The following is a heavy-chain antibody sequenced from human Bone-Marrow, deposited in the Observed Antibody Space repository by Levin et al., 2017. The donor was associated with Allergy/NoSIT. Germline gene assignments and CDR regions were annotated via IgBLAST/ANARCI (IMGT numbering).Heavy chain of an antibody. CDR1: GGSISSANYY. CDR2: IYYSGST. D-gene: IGHD3-22*01. Sequence: SETLSLTCTVSGGSISSANYYWGWIRQSPGKGLEWIGSIYYSGSTYYNPSLKSRVTISVDTSNNHFSLNLSSVTAADTTVYYCATAPREDYDSSGYYFVESWGQGNLVTVSS. V-gene: IGHV4-39*02. CDR3: ATAPREDYDSSGYYFVES. J-gene: IGHJ4*02.